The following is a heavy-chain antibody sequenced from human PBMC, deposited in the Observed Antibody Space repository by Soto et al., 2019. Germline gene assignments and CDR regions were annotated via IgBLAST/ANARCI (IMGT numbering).Heavy chain of an antibody. CDR3: ARDLDSSSNWFDP. CDR2: IIPIFGTA. V-gene: IGHV1-69*06. D-gene: IGHD6-6*01. J-gene: IGHJ5*02. Sequence: SVKVSCKASGGTFSSYAISWVRQAPGQGLEWMGGIIPIFGTANYAQKFQGRVTITADKSTSTAYMELSSLRSEDTAVYYCARDLDSSSNWFDPWGQGTLVTVSS. CDR1: GGTFSSYA.